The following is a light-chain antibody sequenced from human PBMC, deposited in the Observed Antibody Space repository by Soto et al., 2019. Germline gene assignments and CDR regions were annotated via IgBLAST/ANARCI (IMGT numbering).Light chain of an antibody. CDR2: EGS. CDR3: CSYAGSDTYV. Sequence: SVLTQPASVSGSPGQAITISCTGTSSDVGSYNIVSWYQQYPGKAPKLMIYEGSKRPSGVSIRFSGSKSGNTASLTISGLQAEDEADYYCCSYAGSDTYVFGTGTKGTVL. V-gene: IGLV2-23*01. J-gene: IGLJ1*01. CDR1: SSDVGSYNI.